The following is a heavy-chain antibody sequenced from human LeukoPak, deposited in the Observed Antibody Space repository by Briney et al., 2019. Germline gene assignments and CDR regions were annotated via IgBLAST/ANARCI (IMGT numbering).Heavy chain of an antibody. Sequence: PGGSLRLSCAASGFTFSNYWMHWVRQAPGKGLVWVSRIDSDGSSTTYADSVKGRFTISRDNAKNTLYLQMNSLRAEDTAVYYCARPDQRGYTYGSFDPWGQGTLVTVSP. CDR1: GFTFSNYW. J-gene: IGHJ5*02. CDR3: ARPDQRGYTYGSFDP. CDR2: IDSDGSST. V-gene: IGHV3-74*01. D-gene: IGHD5-18*01.